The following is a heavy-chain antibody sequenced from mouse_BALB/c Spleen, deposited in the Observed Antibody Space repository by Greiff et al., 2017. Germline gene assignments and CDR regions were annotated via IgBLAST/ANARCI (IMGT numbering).Heavy chain of an antibody. J-gene: IGHJ4*01. D-gene: IGHD2-14*01. CDR2: IYPGNSDT. V-gene: IGHV1-5*01. CDR3: TRVYRYGYYAMDY. CDR1: GYSFTSYW. Sequence: EVKLQESGTVLARPGASVKMSCKASGYSFTSYWMHWVKQRPGQGLEWIGAIYPGNSDTSYNQKFKGKAKLTAVTSASTAYMELSSLTNEDSAVYYCTRVYRYGYYAMDYWGQGTSVTVAS.